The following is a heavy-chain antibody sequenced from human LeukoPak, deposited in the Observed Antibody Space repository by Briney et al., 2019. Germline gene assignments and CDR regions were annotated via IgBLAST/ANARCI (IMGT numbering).Heavy chain of an antibody. CDR3: ARGDIVATLPRGWFDP. J-gene: IGHJ5*02. Sequence: GGSLRLSCAASGFTFSSYSMSWVRQAPGKGLEWVSYISSNSSTIYYADSVKGRFTISRDNAKNSLYLQMNSLRDEDTAVYYCARGDIVATLPRGWFDPWGQGTLVTVSS. CDR1: GFTFSSYS. D-gene: IGHD5-12*01. CDR2: ISSNSSTI. V-gene: IGHV3-48*02.